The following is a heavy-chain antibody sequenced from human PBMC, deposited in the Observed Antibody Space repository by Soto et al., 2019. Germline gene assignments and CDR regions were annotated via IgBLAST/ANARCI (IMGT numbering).Heavy chain of an antibody. CDR3: AKFTYDILTGYPSWFDP. Sequence: GGSMRLSCAASGFTFSSYAMSWVRQAPGKGLEWVSAISGSGGSTYYADSVKDRFTISRDNSKNTLYLQMNSLRAEDTAVYYCAKFTYDILTGYPSWFDPWGQGTLVTVSS. CDR1: GFTFSSYA. CDR2: ISGSGGST. V-gene: IGHV3-23*01. J-gene: IGHJ5*02. D-gene: IGHD3-9*01.